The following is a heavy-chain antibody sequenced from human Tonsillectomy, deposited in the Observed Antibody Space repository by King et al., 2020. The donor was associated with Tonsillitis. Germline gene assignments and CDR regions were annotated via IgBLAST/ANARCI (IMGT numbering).Heavy chain of an antibody. J-gene: IGHJ4*02. V-gene: IGHV3-49*03. Sequence: VQLVESGGGLVQPGRSLRLSCTASGFTFGDYAMSWFRQAPGKGLEWVGFIRSKAYGGTTEYAASVKGRFTISRDDSKSIAYLQMNSLKTEDTAVYFCTRVGGPAIIVVGPVDYLGQGTLVTVSS. CDR1: GFTFGDYA. CDR3: TRVGGPAIIVVGPVDY. D-gene: IGHD3-22*01. CDR2: IRSKAYGGTT.